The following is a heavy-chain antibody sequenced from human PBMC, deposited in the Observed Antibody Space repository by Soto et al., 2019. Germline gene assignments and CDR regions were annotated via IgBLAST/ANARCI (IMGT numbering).Heavy chain of an antibody. D-gene: IGHD3-10*01. CDR1: GGTFSSYA. CDR3: AREAPLGRNWFDP. V-gene: IGHV1-69*13. CDR2: IIPIFGTA. Sequence: SVKVSCKASGGTFSSYAISWVRQAPGQGLEWMGGIIPIFGTANYAQKFQGRVTITADESTSTAYMELSSLRSEDTAVYYCAREAPLGRNWFDPWGQGTLVTVSS. J-gene: IGHJ5*02.